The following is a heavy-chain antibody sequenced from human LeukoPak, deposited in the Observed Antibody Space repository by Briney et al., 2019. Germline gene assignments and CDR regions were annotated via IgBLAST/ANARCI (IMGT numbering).Heavy chain of an antibody. V-gene: IGHV3-30*18. CDR3: AKDFRRYSGFWSGYYLFLGFDI. CDR2: ISYDGSNK. D-gene: IGHD3/OR15-3a*01. CDR1: GFTFSSYG. J-gene: IGHJ3*02. Sequence: PGGSLRLSCAASGFTFSSYGMHWVRQAPGKGLEWVAVISYDGSNKYYADSVKGRFTISRDNSKNTLYLQMNSLRAEDTAVYYCAKDFRRYSGFWSGYYLFLGFDIWGQGTMVTVSS.